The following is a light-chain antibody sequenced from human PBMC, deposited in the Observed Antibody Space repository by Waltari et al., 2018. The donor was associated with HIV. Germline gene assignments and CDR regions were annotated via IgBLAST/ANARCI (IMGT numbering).Light chain of an antibody. CDR1: NIGSKS. V-gene: IGLV3-21*02. Sequence: SSVLTQPPSVSVAPGLTAGLTCGGTNIGSKSVHWYQQKPGQAPVLVVYDDSDRPSGIPERFSGSNSGNTATLTISRVEAGDEADYYCQVWDSSSDHYVFGTGTKVTVL. CDR2: DDS. J-gene: IGLJ1*01. CDR3: QVWDSSSDHYV.